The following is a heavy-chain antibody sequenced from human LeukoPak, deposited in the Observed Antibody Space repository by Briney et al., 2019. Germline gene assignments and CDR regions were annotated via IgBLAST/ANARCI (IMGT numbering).Heavy chain of an antibody. CDR3: AREVLGYCSNTSCDYMDV. CDR1: GFTVSSNY. Sequence: HAGGSLRLSCAASGFTVSSNYMSWVRQAPGKGLEWVSVIYSGGSTYYADSVKGRFTISRDNSKNTLYLQMNSLRAEDTAMYYCAREVLGYCSNTSCDYMDVWGKGTTVTVSS. CDR2: IYSGGST. D-gene: IGHD2-2*01. V-gene: IGHV3-66*01. J-gene: IGHJ6*03.